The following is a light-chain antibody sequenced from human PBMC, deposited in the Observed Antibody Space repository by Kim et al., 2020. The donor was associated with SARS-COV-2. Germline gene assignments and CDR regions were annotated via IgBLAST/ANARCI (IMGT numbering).Light chain of an antibody. CDR2: GKN. V-gene: IGLV3-19*01. CDR3: NSRDSSDNHVV. Sequence: GHTGRITWQRAGHRTYYASWYKQRPGQAPVVVIYGKNNRPSGIPDRFSGSSSGNTASLTITGAQAEDEADYYCNSRDSSDNHVVFGGGTQLTVL. CDR1: GHRTYY. J-gene: IGLJ2*01.